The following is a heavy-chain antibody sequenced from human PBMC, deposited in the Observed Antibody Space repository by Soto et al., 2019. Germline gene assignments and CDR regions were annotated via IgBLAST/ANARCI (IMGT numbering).Heavy chain of an antibody. J-gene: IGHJ4*02. V-gene: IGHV1-3*01. D-gene: IGHD1-26*01. CDR1: GYTFTSYA. CDR3: ARDVGGADY. Sequence: QVQLVQSGAEVKKPGAAVKVLCKASGYTFTSYAMHWVRQAPGQRLEWMGWINAGNSHTKYSQKLQGRVTITRDTSASTAYMELSSLRSEDTAVYYCARDVGGADYWGQGTLVTVSS. CDR2: INAGNSHT.